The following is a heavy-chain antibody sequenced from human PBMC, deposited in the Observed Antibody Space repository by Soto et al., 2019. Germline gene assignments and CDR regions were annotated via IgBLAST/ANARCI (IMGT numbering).Heavy chain of an antibody. CDR3: AKNWNWGSLVH. Sequence: SETLSLTCTVSGDSISTDYWSWIRQSPGKGLEWIGFIYYGGSTNYNPSLKSRVTISVDTPKNQFSLKLRSVTAADTAVYYCAKNWNWGSLVHWGQGTLVTVSS. J-gene: IGHJ4*02. CDR1: GDSISTDY. CDR2: IYYGGST. D-gene: IGHD7-27*01. V-gene: IGHV4-59*08.